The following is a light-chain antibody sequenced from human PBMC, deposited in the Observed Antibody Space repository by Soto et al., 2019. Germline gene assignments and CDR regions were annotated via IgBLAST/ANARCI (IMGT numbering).Light chain of an antibody. V-gene: IGLV2-11*01. CDR2: DVD. CDR1: SSDVGGYNY. CDR3: CSNAGSYPFV. Sequence: QSALAQPRSVSGSPGQSVTISCTGTSSDVGGYNYVSWYQHHTGKAPKLMIYDVDKRPSGAPGRFSGSKSGNTASLTISGLQAEDEADYYCCSNAGSYPFVFGTGTKVTVL. J-gene: IGLJ1*01.